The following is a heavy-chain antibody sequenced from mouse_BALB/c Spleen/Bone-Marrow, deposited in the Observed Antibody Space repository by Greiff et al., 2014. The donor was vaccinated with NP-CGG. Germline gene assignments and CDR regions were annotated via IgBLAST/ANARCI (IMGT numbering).Heavy chain of an antibody. CDR3: ARSRMRYGAMDY. CDR2: ISDGGNYS. D-gene: IGHD2-10*02. CDR1: GFTFSDYC. V-gene: IGHV5-4*02. Sequence: EVQRVESGGGLVKPGGSLKLSCAASGFTFSDYCIYWLRQTPEKRLEWVATISDGGNYSYYPDSVKGRFTISRDNAKNNLYLQMSSLKSEDTAMYYCARSRMRYGAMDYWGQGTSVTVFS. J-gene: IGHJ4*01.